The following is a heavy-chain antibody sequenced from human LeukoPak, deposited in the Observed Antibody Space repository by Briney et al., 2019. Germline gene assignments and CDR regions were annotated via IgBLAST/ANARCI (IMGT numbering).Heavy chain of an antibody. V-gene: IGHV3-74*01. CDR2: INSDGST. Sequence: GGSLRLSCAASGFTFSSYWMHWVRQAPGKGLVWVSRINSDGSTSYADSVKGRFTISRDNAKNTLYLQMNSLRAEDTAVYYCARDHSVGSPFDSWGQGTLVTVSS. D-gene: IGHD5/OR15-5a*01. J-gene: IGHJ4*02. CDR1: GFTFSSYW. CDR3: ARDHSVGSPFDS.